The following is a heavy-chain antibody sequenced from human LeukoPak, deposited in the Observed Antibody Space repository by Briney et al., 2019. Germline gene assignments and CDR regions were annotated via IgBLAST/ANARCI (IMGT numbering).Heavy chain of an antibody. CDR2: ISGSGGST. CDR1: GFTFSSYA. CDR3: ARVPKSHYYDSSGYYYDF. D-gene: IGHD3-22*01. V-gene: IGHV3-23*01. J-gene: IGHJ4*02. Sequence: GGSLRLSCAASGFTFSSYAMSWVRQAPGKGLEWVSAISGSGGSTYYADSVKGRFTISRDNSKNTLYLQMNSLRAEDTAVYYCARVPKSHYYDSSGYYYDFWGQGTLVTVSS.